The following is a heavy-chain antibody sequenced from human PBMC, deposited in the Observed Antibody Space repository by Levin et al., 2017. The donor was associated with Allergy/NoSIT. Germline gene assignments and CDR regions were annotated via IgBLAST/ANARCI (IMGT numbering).Heavy chain of an antibody. V-gene: IGHV1-69*04. CDR2: IIPIFGIA. D-gene: IGHD2-15*01. J-gene: IGHJ6*02. CDR1: GGTFSRYT. CDR3: AREIVVVGATFPLYGMDV. Sequence: KISCKASGGTFSRYTISWVRQAPGQGLEWMGRIIPIFGIANYAQKLQGRVTITADKSTSTAYMDLSSLRSEDTAVYYCAREIVVVGATFPLYGMDVWGQGTTVTVSS.